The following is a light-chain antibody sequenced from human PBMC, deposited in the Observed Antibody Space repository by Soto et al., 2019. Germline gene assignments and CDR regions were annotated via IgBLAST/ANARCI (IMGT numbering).Light chain of an antibody. CDR1: KSDIGVYDF. Sequence: QSALTQPPSASGSPGQSVTISCTGTKSDIGVYDFVSWYQHHPGKAPRLIIYEVVQRPSGVPDRFSGSKSGDTASLTISGLQAEDEADYYCSSYTTNALYVFGTGTKVTVL. CDR3: SSYTTNALYV. J-gene: IGLJ1*01. CDR2: EVV. V-gene: IGLV2-8*01.